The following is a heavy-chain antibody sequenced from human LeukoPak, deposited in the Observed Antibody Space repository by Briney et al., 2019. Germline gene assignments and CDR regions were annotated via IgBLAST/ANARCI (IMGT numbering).Heavy chain of an antibody. J-gene: IGHJ3*02. Sequence: ASVKVSCKASGYTFTSYYMHWVRQAPGQGLEWMGWISAYNGNTNYAQKLQGRVTMTTDTSTSTAYMELSSLRSEDTAVYYCARIYCSGGSCYHSRGIFDIWGQGTMVTVSS. D-gene: IGHD2-15*01. CDR3: ARIYCSGGSCYHSRGIFDI. CDR1: GYTFTSYY. CDR2: ISAYNGNT. V-gene: IGHV1-18*04.